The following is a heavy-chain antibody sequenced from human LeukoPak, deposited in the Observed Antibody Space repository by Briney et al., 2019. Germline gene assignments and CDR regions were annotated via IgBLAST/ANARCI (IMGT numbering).Heavy chain of an antibody. J-gene: IGHJ4*02. CDR2: INHSGST. V-gene: IGHV4-34*01. Sequence: PSETLPLTCAVYGGSFSGYYWSWLRQPPGKGLEWIGEINHSGSTNYNPSLKSRVTISVDTSKNQFSLKLSSVTAADTAVFYCGGGGSSSWYYFDYWGQGTLVTVSS. D-gene: IGHD6-13*01. CDR1: GGSFSGYY. CDR3: GGGGSSSWYYFDY.